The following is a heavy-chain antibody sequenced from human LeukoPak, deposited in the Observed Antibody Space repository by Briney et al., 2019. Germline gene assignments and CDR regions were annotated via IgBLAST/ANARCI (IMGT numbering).Heavy chain of an antibody. J-gene: IGHJ3*02. CDR3: ASSITMVRAYDAFDI. D-gene: IGHD3-10*01. CDR1: GYTFTSYD. Sequence: GASVKVSCKASGYTFTSYDINWVRQATGQGLEWMGWMNPNSGNTGYAQKFQGRVTMTRNTSISTAYMELSSLRSEDMAVYYCASSITMVRAYDAFDIWGQGTMVTVSS. CDR2: MNPNSGNT. V-gene: IGHV1-8*01.